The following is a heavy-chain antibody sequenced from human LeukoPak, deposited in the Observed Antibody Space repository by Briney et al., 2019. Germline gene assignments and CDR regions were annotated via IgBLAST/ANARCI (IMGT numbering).Heavy chain of an antibody. CDR2: IYTSGST. Sequence: ASETLSLTCTVSGGSINYNYWSWIRQPAGKGLEWIGRIYTSGSTNYNPSLKSRVTISVDTSKNQFSLKLSSVTAADTAVYYCARGDARDYYGSGSFPFDYWGQGTLVTVSS. D-gene: IGHD3-10*01. V-gene: IGHV4-4*07. CDR1: GGSINYNY. J-gene: IGHJ4*02. CDR3: ARGDARDYYGSGSFPFDY.